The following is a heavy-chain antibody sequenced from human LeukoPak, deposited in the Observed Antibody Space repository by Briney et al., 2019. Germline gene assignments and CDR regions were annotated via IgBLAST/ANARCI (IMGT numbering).Heavy chain of an antibody. J-gene: IGHJ4*02. V-gene: IGHV4-34*01. D-gene: IGHD6-13*01. CDR2: INHSGST. CDR3: ARSPPTAAAGKNQKDY. CDR1: GGSFSGYY. Sequence: PSETLSLTCAVYGGSFSGYYWSWIRQPPGKGLEWIGEINHSGSTNYNPSLKSRVTISVDTSKNQFSLKLSSVTAADTAVYYCARSPPTAAAGKNQKDYWGQGTLVTVSS.